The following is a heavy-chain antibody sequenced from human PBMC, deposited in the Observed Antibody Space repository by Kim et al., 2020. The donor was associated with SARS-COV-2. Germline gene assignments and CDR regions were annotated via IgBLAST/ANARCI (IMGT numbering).Heavy chain of an antibody. Sequence: GESLKISCKGSGYSFTSYWISWVRQMPGKGLEWMGRIDPSDSYTNYSPSFQGHVTISADKSISTAYLQWSSLKASDTAMYYCARQGVDIVATISLVGWFDPWGQGTLVTVSS. J-gene: IGHJ5*02. D-gene: IGHD5-12*01. V-gene: IGHV5-10-1*01. CDR3: ARQGVDIVATISLVGWFDP. CDR2: IDPSDSYT. CDR1: GYSFTSYW.